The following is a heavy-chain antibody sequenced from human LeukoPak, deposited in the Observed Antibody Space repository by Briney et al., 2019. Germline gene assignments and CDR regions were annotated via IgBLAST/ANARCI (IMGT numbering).Heavy chain of an antibody. J-gene: IGHJ4*02. V-gene: IGHV3-74*01. CDR2: ITDDGSST. D-gene: IGHD2-21*02. CDR3: AGGRPTASDY. CDR1: GFTFSNYW. Sequence: PGGSLRLSCAASGFTFSNYWMHWVRQAPGKGLVWVSRITDDGSSTSYADSVKGRFTVSRDNAKNTLYLQMNSLRAEDTAVYYCAGGRPTASDYWGQGTLVTVSS.